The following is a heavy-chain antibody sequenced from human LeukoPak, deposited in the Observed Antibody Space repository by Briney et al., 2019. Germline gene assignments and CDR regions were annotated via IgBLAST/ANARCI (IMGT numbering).Heavy chain of an antibody. CDR1: GGSISGFY. CDR2: IYSSGST. V-gene: IGHV4-59*08. Sequence: PSETLSLTCTVSGGSISGFYWSWIRQPPGKGLEWIGYIYSSGSTNYNTTLKSRVMISVDTSKNQFSLKLTSVTAADTAVYYCARGGWSLDYWGQGTLVTVSS. CDR3: ARGGWSLDY. J-gene: IGHJ4*02. D-gene: IGHD2-15*01.